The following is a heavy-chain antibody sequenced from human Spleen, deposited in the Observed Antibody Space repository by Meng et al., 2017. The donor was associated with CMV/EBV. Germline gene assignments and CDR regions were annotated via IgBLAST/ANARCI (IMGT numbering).Heavy chain of an antibody. Sequence: SETLSLTCTVSGGSISSSSYYWGWIRQPPGKGLEWIGSIYYSGSTYYNPSLKSRVTISADTSKNQFSLKLRSVTAADTAVYYCVLNLQVQTLFDYWGQGTLVTVSS. CDR3: VLNLQVQTLFDY. V-gene: IGHV4-39*03. D-gene: IGHD2/OR15-2a*01. CDR2: IYYSGST. J-gene: IGHJ4*02. CDR1: GGSISSSSYY.